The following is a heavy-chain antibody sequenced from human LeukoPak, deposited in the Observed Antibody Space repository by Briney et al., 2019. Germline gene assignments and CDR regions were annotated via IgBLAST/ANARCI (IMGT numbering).Heavy chain of an antibody. CDR1: GFTFTNAW. CDR2: IKSKTDGRTT. J-gene: IGHJ4*02. CDR3: TTIDY. Sequence: AGGSLRLSCAASGFTFTNAWMSWVRQAPGKGLEWVGCIKSKTDGRTTDYAAPVKGRFTISRDDSKNTLYLQMNSLKTEDTALYYCTTIDYWGQGTLVTVSS. V-gene: IGHV3-15*01.